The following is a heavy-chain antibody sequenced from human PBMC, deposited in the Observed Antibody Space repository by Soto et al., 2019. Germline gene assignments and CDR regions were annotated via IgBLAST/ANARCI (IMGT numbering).Heavy chain of an antibody. V-gene: IGHV3-23*01. CDR1: GFTFSSYA. CDR3: AMYYYGSGSYYRFGY. CDR2: ISGSGGST. D-gene: IGHD3-10*01. Sequence: EVQMLESGGGLVQPGGSLRLSCAASGFTFSSYAMSWVRQAPGKGLEWVSAISGSGGSTYYADSVKGRFTISRDNSKNTRYLQMNRLRAEDTAVYYCAMYYYGSGSYYRFGYWGQGTLATVSS. J-gene: IGHJ4*02.